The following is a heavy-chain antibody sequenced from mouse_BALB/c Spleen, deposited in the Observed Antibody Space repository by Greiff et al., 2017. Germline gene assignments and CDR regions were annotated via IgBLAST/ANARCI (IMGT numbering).Heavy chain of an antibody. J-gene: IGHJ4*01. CDR1: GFTFSSYT. D-gene: IGHD4-1*01. CDR3: ARLGRLDAMDY. Sequence: EVKLVESGGGLVQPGGSLKLSCAASGFTFSSYTMSWVRQTPEKRLEWVAYISNGGGSTYYPDTVKGRFTISRDNAKNTLYLQMSSLKSEDTAMYYCARLGRLDAMDYWGQGTSVTVSS. V-gene: IGHV5-12-2*01. CDR2: ISNGGGST.